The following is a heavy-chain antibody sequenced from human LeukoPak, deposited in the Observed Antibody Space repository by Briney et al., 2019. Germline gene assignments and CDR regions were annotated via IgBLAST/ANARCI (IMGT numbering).Heavy chain of an antibody. CDR2: IYHSGST. Sequence: PSETLSLTCAVSGGSISSGGYSWSWIRQPPGTGLEWIGYIYHSGSTYYNPSLKSRVTISVDRSKNQFSLKLSSVTAADTAVYYCARGDDCSSTSCYRSAFDIWGQGTMVTVSS. CDR1: GGSISSGGYS. J-gene: IGHJ3*02. V-gene: IGHV4-30-2*01. CDR3: ARGDDCSSTSCYRSAFDI. D-gene: IGHD2-2*02.